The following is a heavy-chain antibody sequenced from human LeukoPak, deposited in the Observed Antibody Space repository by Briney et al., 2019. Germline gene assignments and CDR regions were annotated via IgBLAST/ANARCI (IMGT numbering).Heavy chain of an antibody. J-gene: IGHJ6*02. Sequence: GGSLRLSCAASGFTFSSYEMNWVRQAAGKGLEWVSYISSSGSTIYYADSVKGRFTISRDNAKNSLYLQMNSLRAEDTAVYYCARRRDYYYGMDVWGQGTTVTVSS. CDR2: ISSSGSTI. CDR1: GFTFSSYE. CDR3: ARRRDYYYGMDV. V-gene: IGHV3-48*03.